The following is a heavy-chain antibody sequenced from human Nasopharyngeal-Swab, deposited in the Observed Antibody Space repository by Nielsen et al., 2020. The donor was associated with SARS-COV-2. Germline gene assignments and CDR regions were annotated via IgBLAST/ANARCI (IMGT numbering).Heavy chain of an antibody. D-gene: IGHD5-18*01. J-gene: IGHJ3*01. Sequence: GGSLRLSCAASGFTLSSYSMNWVRQAPGKGLEWVSSISSSSTYIYYADSVKGRFTISRDNAKNSLYLQMNSPRAEDTAVYYCARTGYSFGFDAFDVWGQGTMVTVSS. CDR3: ARTGYSFGFDAFDV. V-gene: IGHV3-21*01. CDR2: ISSSSTYI. CDR1: GFTLSSYS.